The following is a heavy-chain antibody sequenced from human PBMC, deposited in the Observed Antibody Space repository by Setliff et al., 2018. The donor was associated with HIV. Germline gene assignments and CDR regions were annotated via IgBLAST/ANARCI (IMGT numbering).Heavy chain of an antibody. V-gene: IGHV4-61*02. J-gene: IGHJ4*02. CDR1: GGSISSGSYY. CDR3: ARKGSSSRSQEYYYDF. CDR2: ISTSGRT. Sequence: PSETLSLTCSVSGGSISSGSYYWTWIRQPAGKGLEWLGRISTSGRTNYNPSLKSRVTMSVDTSKNQFSLNLSSVTAADTAVYYCARKGSSSRSQEYYYDFWGQGTLVTVSS. D-gene: IGHD6-13*01.